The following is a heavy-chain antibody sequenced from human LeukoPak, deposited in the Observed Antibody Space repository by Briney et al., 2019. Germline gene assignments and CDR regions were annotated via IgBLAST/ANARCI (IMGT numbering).Heavy chain of an antibody. J-gene: IGHJ4*02. D-gene: IGHD3-22*01. V-gene: IGHV3-11*06. CDR1: GFTLSDYY. CDR2: ISSSNSYT. Sequence: PGGSLRLSCAVSGFTLSDYYMSWIRQAPGKGLEWVSYISSSNSYTKYADSVKGRFTISRDNAKNSLYLQMNNLRAEDTAVYFCASYYDTSAYYPEYYLDYWGQGTLVTVSS. CDR3: ASYYDTSAYYPEYYLDY.